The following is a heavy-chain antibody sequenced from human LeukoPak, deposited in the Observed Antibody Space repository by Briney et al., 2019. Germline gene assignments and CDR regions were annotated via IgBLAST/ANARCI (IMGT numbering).Heavy chain of an antibody. D-gene: IGHD2-2*01. J-gene: IGHJ3*02. CDR2: INPSGVST. CDR3: ASPGICSSTSCYCLGVFDI. V-gene: IGHV1-46*01. CDR1: RYTFTSYY. Sequence: ASVKVSCKASRYTFTSYYMHWVRQAPRQGLEWMGIINPSGVSTSYAQKFQGRVTMTRDTSTSTVYMELSSLGSEDTAVYYCASPGICSSTSCYCLGVFDIWGQATMATVSS.